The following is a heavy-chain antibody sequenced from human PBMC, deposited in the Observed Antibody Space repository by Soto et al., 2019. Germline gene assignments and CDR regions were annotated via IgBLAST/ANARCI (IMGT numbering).Heavy chain of an antibody. Sequence: QVQLVESGGGVVQPGRSLRLSCAASGFTFSSYAMHWVRQAPGKGLEWVAVISYDGSNKYYAASVKGRFTISRDTSKNTRYLQMNSLRAEDTAVYYCASGGSGSYSYYYYYGMDVGGQGTTVVVSS. D-gene: IGHD3-10*01. J-gene: IGHJ6*02. CDR1: GFTFSSYA. CDR3: ASGGSGSYSYYYYYGMDV. V-gene: IGHV3-30-3*01. CDR2: ISYDGSNK.